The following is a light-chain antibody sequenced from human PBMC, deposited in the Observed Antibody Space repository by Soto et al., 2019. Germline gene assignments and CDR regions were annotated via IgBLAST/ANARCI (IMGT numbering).Light chain of an antibody. J-gene: IGKJ1*01. Sequence: IGLPQCPGTLSLSPGERSALSCTSRKSFRRSYLAWYQQKPGQAPRLLIYGASSRATGIPDRFSGSGSGTDFTLTISSLEPEDFGVYYCKQYGSSSRTFGQRAKVDIK. CDR2: GAS. V-gene: IGKV3-20*01. CDR1: KSFRRSY. CDR3: KQYGSSSRT.